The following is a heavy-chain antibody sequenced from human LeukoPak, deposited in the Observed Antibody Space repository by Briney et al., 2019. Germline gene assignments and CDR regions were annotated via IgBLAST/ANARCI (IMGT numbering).Heavy chain of an antibody. CDR3: ARVEIAAAGTLFDY. CDR2: INHSGST. V-gene: IGHV4-34*01. Sequence: SETLSLTCAVYGGSFSGYYWSWIRQPPGKGLDWIGEINHSGSTNYNPSLKSRVTISVDTSKNQFSLKLSSVTAADTAVYYCARVEIAAAGTLFDYWGQGTLVTVSS. D-gene: IGHD6-13*01. J-gene: IGHJ4*02. CDR1: GGSFSGYY.